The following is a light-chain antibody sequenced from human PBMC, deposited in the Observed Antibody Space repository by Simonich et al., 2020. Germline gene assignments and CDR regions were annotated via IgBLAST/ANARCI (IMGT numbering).Light chain of an antibody. J-gene: IGLJ2*01. V-gene: IGLV2-11*01. Sequence: QSALTQPRSVSGSPGQSVTIPCPGTSSDVGSYNYVSWYQRHPGKAPKLMIYDVSKRPSGVPDRFSGSKSGNTASLTISGLQAEDEADYYCCSYAGSYTLVFGGGTKLTVL. CDR2: DVS. CDR3: CSYAGSYTLV. CDR1: SSDVGSYNY.